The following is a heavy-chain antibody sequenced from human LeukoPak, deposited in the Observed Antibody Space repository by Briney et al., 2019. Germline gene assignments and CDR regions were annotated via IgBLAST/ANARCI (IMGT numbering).Heavy chain of an antibody. CDR3: ARRIFGGYCSSASCYRWRTDAFDI. CDR1: GYTFTSYD. V-gene: IGHV1-8*03. Sequence: WASVKVSXKASGYTFTSYDINWVRQAPGQGLEWMGWMNPNSGNTTYAQKFQGRVTITRNTSTSTAYMELSSLRSEDTAVYYCARRIFGGYCSSASCYRWRTDAFDIWGQGTMVTVSS. J-gene: IGHJ3*02. D-gene: IGHD2-2*01. CDR2: MNPNSGNT.